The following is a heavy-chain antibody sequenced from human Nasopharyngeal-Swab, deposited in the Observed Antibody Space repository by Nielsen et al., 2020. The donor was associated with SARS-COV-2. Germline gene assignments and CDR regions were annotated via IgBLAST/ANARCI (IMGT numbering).Heavy chain of an antibody. CDR1: GFTFSRYW. CDR2: IINDETTT. V-gene: IGHV3-74*01. J-gene: IGHJ3*02. D-gene: IGHD3-16*01. Sequence: GASLKISCAASGFTFSRYWMHWVRQVPGKGLVWVSRIINDETTTRYADSVKGRFTISRDNAKNTLYLQMNSLRAEDTAVYFCATGGRSAFEIWGQGTMGTVSS. CDR3: ATGGRSAFEI.